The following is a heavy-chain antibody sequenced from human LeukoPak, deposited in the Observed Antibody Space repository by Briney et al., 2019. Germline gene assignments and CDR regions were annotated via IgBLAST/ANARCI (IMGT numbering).Heavy chain of an antibody. J-gene: IGHJ6*03. D-gene: IGHD4-11*01. CDR2: TYYRSKWSN. Sequence: SQTLSLTCAISGDSVSSNSATWYWIRQSPSRGLEWLGRTYYRSKWSNDYAVSVKSRITINPDTSKNQFSLQLNSVTPEDTAVYYCARAFYSNYPSGSWYYYMDVWGKGTTVTVSS. V-gene: IGHV6-1*01. CDR1: GDSVSSNSAT. CDR3: ARAFYSNYPSGSWYYYMDV.